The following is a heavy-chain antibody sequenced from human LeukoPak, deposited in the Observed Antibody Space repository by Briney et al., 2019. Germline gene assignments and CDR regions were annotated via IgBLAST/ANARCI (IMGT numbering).Heavy chain of an antibody. V-gene: IGHV4-34*01. Sequence: SETLSLTCAVYGGSFSGYYWSWIRQPPGKGLEWIGEINHSGSTNYNPSLKSRVTISVDTSKNQFSLKLSSVTAADTAVYYCGRGRPGYCTKGVCPLDEIGGQGTRVTVSS. J-gene: IGHJ4*02. CDR1: GGSFSGYY. CDR2: INHSGST. CDR3: GRGRPGYCTKGVCPLDEI. D-gene: IGHD2-8*01.